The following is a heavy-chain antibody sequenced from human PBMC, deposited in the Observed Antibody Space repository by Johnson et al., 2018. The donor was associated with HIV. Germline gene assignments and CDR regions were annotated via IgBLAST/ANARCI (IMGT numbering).Heavy chain of an antibody. D-gene: IGHD6-6*01. V-gene: IGHV3-30*02. CDR3: AIGDGIAARGGAFDI. CDR2: IRYDGSNK. CDR1: GFTFSSYG. J-gene: IGHJ3*02. Sequence: QMQLVESGGGVVQPGGSLRLSCAASGFTFSSYGMHWVRQAPGMGLEWVAFIRYDGSNKYYADSVMGRFTISRDNSKNTLYLQMNSLRAEDTAVYYCAIGDGIAARGGAFDIWGQGTMVTVSS.